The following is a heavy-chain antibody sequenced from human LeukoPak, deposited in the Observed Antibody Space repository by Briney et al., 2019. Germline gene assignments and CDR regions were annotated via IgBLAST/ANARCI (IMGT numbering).Heavy chain of an antibody. CDR1: GFTLSIYW. CDR2: IKEDGSEK. J-gene: IGHJ4*02. D-gene: IGHD3-10*01. Sequence: GGSLRLSCAASGFTLSIYWMSWVRQAPGKGPEWVANIKEDGSEKYYVDSVRGRFTISRDNPKNSLYLQMNSLKPEDTAFYYCANGESYYYASGGGYWGQGTLVTVSS. V-gene: IGHV3-7*03. CDR3: ANGESYYYASGGGY.